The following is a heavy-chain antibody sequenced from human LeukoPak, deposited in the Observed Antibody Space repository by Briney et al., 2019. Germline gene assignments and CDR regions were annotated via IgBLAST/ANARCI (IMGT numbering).Heavy chain of an antibody. CDR1: GYTFTGYY. Sequence: ASVKVSCKASGYTFTGYYIHWVRQAPGQGPEWMGWINPNTGGTNYAQKFQGRVTMTRDTSISTAYMELSSLRSDDTAIYYCARANRGYCSSPSCSVDNWGQGTLVTVSS. V-gene: IGHV1-2*02. J-gene: IGHJ4*02. CDR3: ARANRGYCSSPSCSVDN. D-gene: IGHD2-2*01. CDR2: INPNTGGT.